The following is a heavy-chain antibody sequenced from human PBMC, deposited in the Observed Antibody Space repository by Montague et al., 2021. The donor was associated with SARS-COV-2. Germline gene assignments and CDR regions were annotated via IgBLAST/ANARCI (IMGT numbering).Heavy chain of an antibody. CDR1: GFSVSTSGLC. D-gene: IGHD6-19*01. J-gene: IGHJ2*01. CDR2: IDCDDDT. V-gene: IGHV2-70*01. Sequence: PALVKPTQTLTLTCTFSGFSVSTSGLCVSWIRQPPGKALEWLALIDCDDDTYYSTSLKTRLTISKYTSKNQVVLTMTNMDPVDTGTYYCARIPEYSSGGGPDWYFDLWGHGTLVTVSS. CDR3: ARIPEYSSGGGPDWYFDL.